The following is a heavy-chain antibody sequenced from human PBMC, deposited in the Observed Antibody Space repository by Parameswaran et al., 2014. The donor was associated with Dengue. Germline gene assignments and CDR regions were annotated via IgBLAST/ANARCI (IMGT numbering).Heavy chain of an antibody. CDR2: ISSSGSTI. CDR3: APDIVVVVAGSFDY. V-gene: IGHV3-11*01. J-gene: IGHJ4*02. D-gene: IGHD2-15*01. Sequence: WIRQPPRGRGWSGFSYISSSGSTIYYADSVKGRFTISRDNAKNSLYLQMNSLRAEDTAVYYCAPDIVVVVAGSFDYWGQGTLVTVSS.